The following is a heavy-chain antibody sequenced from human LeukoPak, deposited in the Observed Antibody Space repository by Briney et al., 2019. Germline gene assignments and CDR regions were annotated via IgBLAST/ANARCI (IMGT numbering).Heavy chain of an antibody. Sequence: TGGSLRLSCAASGFTFSSYEMNWVRQAPGKGLEWLSYISGSGTTIYYADSVQGRFTISRDNAKNSLFLQMNSLRAEDTAVYYCARDYYDSSGYYRLQHWGQGTLVTVSS. D-gene: IGHD3-22*01. CDR2: ISGSGTTI. J-gene: IGHJ1*01. V-gene: IGHV3-48*03. CDR1: GFTFSSYE. CDR3: ARDYYDSSGYYRLQH.